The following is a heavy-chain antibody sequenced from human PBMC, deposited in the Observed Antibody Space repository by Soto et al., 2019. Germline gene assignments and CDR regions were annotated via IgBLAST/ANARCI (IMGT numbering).Heavy chain of an antibody. CDR3: ARSGHNSGFFYYDY. J-gene: IGHJ4*02. CDR2: INWNDDK. CDR1: GFSLRNTGVV. V-gene: IGHV2-5*01. D-gene: IGHD3-22*01. Sequence: QITLKESGPTLVKVSQTVTLTCTFSGFSLRNTGVVVGWIRQPPGKALEGLALINWNDDKRYNPSLMSRLTISKDTSKNQVVLTMTNMDPVDTATYYCARSGHNSGFFYYDYWGQGTLITVSS.